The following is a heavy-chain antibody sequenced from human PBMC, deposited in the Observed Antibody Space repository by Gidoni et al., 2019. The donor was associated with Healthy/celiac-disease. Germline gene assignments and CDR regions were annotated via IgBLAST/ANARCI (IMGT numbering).Heavy chain of an antibody. Sequence: EVQLVESGGGLVKPGGSLRLSCAASGFTFSSYSMNWVRQAPGKGLEWVSSISSSSSYRYYADSVKGRFTISRDNAKNSLYLQMNSLRAEDTAVYYCARDLMVRGSDYFDYWGQGTLVTVSS. V-gene: IGHV3-21*01. CDR1: GFTFSSYS. CDR3: ARDLMVRGSDYFDY. CDR2: ISSSSSYR. D-gene: IGHD3-10*01. J-gene: IGHJ4*02.